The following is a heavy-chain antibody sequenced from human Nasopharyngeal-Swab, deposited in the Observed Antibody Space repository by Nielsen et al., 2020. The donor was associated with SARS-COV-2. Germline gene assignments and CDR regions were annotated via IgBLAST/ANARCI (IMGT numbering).Heavy chain of an antibody. D-gene: IGHD3-3*01. CDR1: GASIRSYY. Sequence: SETLSLTCTVSGASIRSYYWSWIRQPPGKGLEWIGYIYYSGTTNYNPSLKSRVTISVDTSKNQFSLKLSSVTAADTAVYYCARGGTIFGVVTRGLDYWGQGTLVTVSS. V-gene: IGHV4-59*12. CDR2: IYYSGTT. J-gene: IGHJ4*02. CDR3: ARGGTIFGVVTRGLDY.